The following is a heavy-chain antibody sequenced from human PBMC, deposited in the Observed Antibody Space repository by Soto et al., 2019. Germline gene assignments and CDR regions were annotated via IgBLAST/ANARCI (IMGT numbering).Heavy chain of an antibody. CDR2: ISAYNGNT. V-gene: IGHV1-18*01. D-gene: IGHD2-2*01. CDR3: ARDGYCISTSCRHYDYYGMDV. CDR1: GYTFTSYG. J-gene: IGHJ6*02. Sequence: ASVKVSCKASGYTFTSYGISWVRQAPGQGLEWMGWISAYNGNTNYAQKLQGRVTMTTDTSTSTAYMELRSLRSDDTAVYYCARDGYCISTSCRHYDYYGMDVWGQGTTVTVSS.